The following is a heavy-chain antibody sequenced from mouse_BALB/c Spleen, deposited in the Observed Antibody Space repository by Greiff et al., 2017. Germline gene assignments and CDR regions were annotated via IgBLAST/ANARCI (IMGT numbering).Heavy chain of an antibody. D-gene: IGHD2-1*01. Sequence: EVHLLESGGDLVKPGGSLKLSFAASGFTFSSYGMSWVRQTPDKRLEWVATISSGGSYTYYPDSVKGRFTISRDNAKNTLYLQMSSLKSEDTAMYYCASPYGNYYAMDYWGQGTSVTVSS. CDR1: GFTFSSYG. CDR2: ISSGGSYT. V-gene: IGHV5-6*01. J-gene: IGHJ4*01. CDR3: ASPYGNYYAMDY.